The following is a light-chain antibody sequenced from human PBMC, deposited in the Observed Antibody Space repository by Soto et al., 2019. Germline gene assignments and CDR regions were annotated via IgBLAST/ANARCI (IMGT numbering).Light chain of an antibody. CDR2: GAS. Sequence: VVLTQFPDNLSLPPGDRATLSCRACQSISSYLAWYQQKPGQAPRLLIYGASSRATGIPDRFSGTGSGTDFTLTISRLEPEDFAVYYCQQYGSSPPITFGQGTRLEIK. V-gene: IGKV3-20*01. CDR3: QQYGSSPPIT. J-gene: IGKJ5*01. CDR1: QSISSY.